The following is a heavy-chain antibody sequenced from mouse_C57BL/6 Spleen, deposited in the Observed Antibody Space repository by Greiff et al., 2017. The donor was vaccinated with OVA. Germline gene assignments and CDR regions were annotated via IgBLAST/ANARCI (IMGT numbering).Heavy chain of an antibody. CDR1: GFSLSTSGMG. V-gene: IGHV8-12*01. Sequence: QVTLKECGPGILQSSQTLSLTCSFSGFSLSTSGMGVSWIRQPSGKGLEWLAHIYWDDDKRYNPFLKSRLTISKDTSRNQVFLKISSVDTADTATYYCARRGPYVMDYWGQGTSVTVSS. J-gene: IGHJ4*01. CDR3: ARRGPYVMDY. CDR2: IYWDDDK.